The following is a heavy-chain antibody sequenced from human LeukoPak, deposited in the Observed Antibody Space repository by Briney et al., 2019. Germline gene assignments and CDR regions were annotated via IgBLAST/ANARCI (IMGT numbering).Heavy chain of an antibody. CDR3: AKDGYDYYYYYMDV. CDR1: GFTLSSDA. Sequence: PGGSLRLSCAASGFTLSSDAMSWGRQAPGKGVEWVSAISGRGGITYYAPSVKGRFTISRDNSKTPLYLQMNSLRAEDTAVYYCAKDGYDYYYYYMDVWGKGTTVTVSS. V-gene: IGHV3-23*01. D-gene: IGHD1-1*01. CDR2: ISGRGGIT. J-gene: IGHJ6*03.